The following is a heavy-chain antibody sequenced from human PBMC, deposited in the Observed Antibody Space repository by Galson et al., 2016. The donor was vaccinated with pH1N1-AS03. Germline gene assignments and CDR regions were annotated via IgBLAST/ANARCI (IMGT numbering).Heavy chain of an antibody. CDR2: IYYSGST. D-gene: IGHD6-19*01. J-gene: IGHJ4*02. CDR3: ARRGGSGAPLFDY. V-gene: IGHV4-59*08. CDR1: GGSISSYY. Sequence: TLSLTCTVSGGSISSYYWSWIRQPPGKGLEWIGYIYYSGSTNYNPSLKSRVTMSVDTSKNQLSLTLTSVTAADTAVYYCARRGGSGAPLFDYWGQGTLVTVSS.